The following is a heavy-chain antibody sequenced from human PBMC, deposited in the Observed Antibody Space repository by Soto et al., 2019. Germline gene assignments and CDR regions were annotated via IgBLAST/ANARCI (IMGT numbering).Heavy chain of an antibody. Sequence: ASVKVSCKASGYTFTSYGISWVRQAPGQGPEWMGWISAYNGNTNYAQKPQGRVTMTTDTSTSTAYMELRSLRSDDTAVYYCARDSTEYYDSSLDYWGQGTLVTVSS. CDR2: ISAYNGNT. V-gene: IGHV1-18*01. D-gene: IGHD3-22*01. J-gene: IGHJ4*02. CDR3: ARDSTEYYDSSLDY. CDR1: GYTFTSYG.